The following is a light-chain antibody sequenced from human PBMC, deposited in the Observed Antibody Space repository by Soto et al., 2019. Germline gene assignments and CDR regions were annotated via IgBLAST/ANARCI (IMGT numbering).Light chain of an antibody. CDR3: QQYGNLPLT. V-gene: IGKV1-33*01. J-gene: IGKJ4*01. CDR1: QDINIY. Sequence: DIQMTQSPTSLSAFVGDRVTITCQASQDINIYLNWYQQKPGEAPKLLIYDASNLATGVPSRFSGSRSETDFTFSISSLQPEDIATYYCQQYGNLPLTFGGGTKVEI. CDR2: DAS.